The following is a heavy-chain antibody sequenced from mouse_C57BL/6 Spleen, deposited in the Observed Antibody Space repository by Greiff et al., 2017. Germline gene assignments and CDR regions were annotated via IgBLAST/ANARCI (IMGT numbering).Heavy chain of an antibody. CDR2: ISDGGSYT. J-gene: IGHJ3*01. CDR1: GFTFSSYA. CDR3: ARAGYDYGGGFAY. Sequence: DVMLVESGGGLVKPGGSLKLSCAASGFTFSSYAMSWVRQTPEKRLEWVATISDGGSYTYYPDNVKGRFTISRDNAKNNLYLQMSHLKSEDTAMYYCARAGYDYGGGFAYWGQGTLVTVSA. D-gene: IGHD2-4*01. V-gene: IGHV5-4*03.